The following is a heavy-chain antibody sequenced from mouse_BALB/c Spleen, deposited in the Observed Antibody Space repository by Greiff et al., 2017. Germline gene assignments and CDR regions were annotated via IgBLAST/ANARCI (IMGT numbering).Heavy chain of an antibody. CDR2: IDPANGNT. CDR3: GTTAPGY. J-gene: IGHJ2*01. D-gene: IGHD1-2*01. CDR1: GFNIKDTY. Sequence: EVKLVESGAELVKPGASVKLSCTASGFNIKDTYMHWVKQRPEQGLEWIGRIDPANGNTKYDPKFQGKATITADTSSNTAYLQLSSLTSEDTAVYYCGTTAPGYWGQGTTLTVSS. V-gene: IGHV14-3*02.